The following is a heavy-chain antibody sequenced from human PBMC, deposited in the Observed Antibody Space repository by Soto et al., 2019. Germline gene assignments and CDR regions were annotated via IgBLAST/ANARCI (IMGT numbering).Heavy chain of an antibody. V-gene: IGHV5-51*01. CDR3: ARHDYCSSTSCYTVDS. J-gene: IGHJ4*02. CDR2: IYLGDSNT. D-gene: IGHD2-2*02. Sequence: GESLKISCKGSGYRFTSYWIGWVRQMPGKGLEWMGIIYLGDSNTRYSPSFQGQVTISADKSISTAYLQWSSLKASDTAIYYCARHDYCSSTSCYTVDSCGQGTLVTVSS. CDR1: GYRFTSYW.